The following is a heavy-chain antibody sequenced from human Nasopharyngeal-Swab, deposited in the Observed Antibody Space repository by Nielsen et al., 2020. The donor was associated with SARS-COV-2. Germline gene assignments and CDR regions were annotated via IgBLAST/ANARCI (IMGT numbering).Heavy chain of an antibody. D-gene: IGHD6-13*01. CDR1: GGSISSGGYY. V-gene: IGHV4-31*03. J-gene: IGHJ4*02. CDR3: AGGLIAAAGHDY. Sequence: SETLSLTCTVSGGSISSGGYYWSWIRQHPGKGLEWIGYIYYSGSTYYNPSLKSRVTISVDTSKNQFSLKLSSVTAADTAVYYCAGGLIAAAGHDYWGQGTLVTVSS. CDR2: IYYSGST.